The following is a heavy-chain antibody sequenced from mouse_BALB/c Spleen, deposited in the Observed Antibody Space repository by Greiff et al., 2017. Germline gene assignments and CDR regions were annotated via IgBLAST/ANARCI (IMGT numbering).Heavy chain of an antibody. CDR1: GYTFTSYV. CDR2: INPYNDGT. V-gene: IGHV1-14*01. D-gene: IGHD1-2*01. J-gene: IGHJ3*01. Sequence: EVKLVESGPELVKPGASVKMSCKASGYTFTSYVMHWVKQKPGQGLEWIGYINPYNDGTKYNEKFKGKATLTSDKSSSTAYMELSSLTSEDSAVYYCAREGYGYWFAYWGQGTLVTVSA. CDR3: AREGYGYWFAY.